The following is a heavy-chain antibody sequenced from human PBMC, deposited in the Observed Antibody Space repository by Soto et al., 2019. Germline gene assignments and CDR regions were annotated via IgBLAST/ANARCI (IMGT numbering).Heavy chain of an antibody. Sequence: QLQLQESGPGLVKPSETLSLTCTVSGGSISSSSYYWGWIRQPPGKGVEWIGSIYYSGSTYYNPSLKIRVTKSVDTSKNKFSLKLSSVTAADTAVYYCARLVYDSSGYRPGWGQGTLVTVSS. CDR1: GGSISSSSYY. CDR3: ARLVYDSSGYRPG. D-gene: IGHD3-22*01. V-gene: IGHV4-39*01. CDR2: IYYSGST. J-gene: IGHJ4*02.